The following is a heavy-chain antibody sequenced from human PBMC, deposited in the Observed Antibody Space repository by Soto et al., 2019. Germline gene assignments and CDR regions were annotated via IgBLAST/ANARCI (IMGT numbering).Heavy chain of an antibody. CDR2: IWDDGSNK. J-gene: IGHJ6*04. V-gene: IGHV3-33*01. CDR1: GVTFSSYG. D-gene: IGHD2-2*01. Sequence: PGRGLGVSCAASGVTFSSYGMHWVRQAPGKGLEWVAVIWDDGSNKYYAGSVKGRFTISRDNAKNTLCLQMKSLRAEDTGVYYCPRPRRSIPSCYAGDYYSYDMDASAKATTVTLSA. CDR3: PRPRRSIPSCYAGDYYSYDMDA.